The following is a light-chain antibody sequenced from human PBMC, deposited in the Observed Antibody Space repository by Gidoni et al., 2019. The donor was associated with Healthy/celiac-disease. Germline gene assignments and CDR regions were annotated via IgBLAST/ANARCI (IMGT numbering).Light chain of an antibody. J-gene: IGKJ2*01. CDR3: QQYNNCSPPT. Sequence: DIQMTQSPSTLSASVGDRVTITCRASQSSSSWLAWYQQKPGKAPKLLIYKASSLESGVPSRFSGSGSGTEFTLTISSLQPDDFAAYYCQQYNNCSPPTFGQGTKLEIK. V-gene: IGKV1-5*03. CDR2: KAS. CDR1: QSSSSW.